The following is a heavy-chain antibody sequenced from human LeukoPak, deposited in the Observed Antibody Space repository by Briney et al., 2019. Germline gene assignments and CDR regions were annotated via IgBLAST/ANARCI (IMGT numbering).Heavy chain of an antibody. CDR1: GGSFSGYY. Sequence: SETLSLTCAVYGGSFSGYYWSWIRQPPGKGLEWIGEINHSGSTNYNPSLMSRVTISVDTSKNQFSLKLSSVTAADTAVYYCARGLRYYDSSGYYHMGPDAFDIWGQGTMVTVSS. CDR2: INHSGST. J-gene: IGHJ3*02. D-gene: IGHD3-22*01. V-gene: IGHV4-34*01. CDR3: ARGLRYYDSSGYYHMGPDAFDI.